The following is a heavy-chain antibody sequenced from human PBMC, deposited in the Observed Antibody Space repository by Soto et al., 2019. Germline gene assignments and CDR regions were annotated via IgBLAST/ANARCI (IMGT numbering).Heavy chain of an antibody. J-gene: IGHJ3*02. CDR1: GDSVSSDSAA. Sequence: SQTLSLTCAISGDSVSSDSAARNWIRQSPSRGLEWLGRTYYRSKWYNDYAVSVKSRITINPDTSENQFSLQLNSVTPEDTAVYYCAREADAAMDDAFDIWGQGTMVTVSS. D-gene: IGHD5-18*01. CDR3: AREADAAMDDAFDI. V-gene: IGHV6-1*01. CDR2: TYYRSKWYN.